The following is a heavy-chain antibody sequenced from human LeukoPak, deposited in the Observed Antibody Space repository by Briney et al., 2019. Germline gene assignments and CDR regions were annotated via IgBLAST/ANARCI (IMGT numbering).Heavy chain of an antibody. CDR1: GFTFSDCD. CDR2: ITSSGGTS. V-gene: IGHV3-23*01. Sequence: GGSLRLSCLASGFTFSDCDMSWVRLSPGKGPEWVSAITSSGGTSFYADSVKGRFTISRDNPKSTMYLQMSGLRADDTAVYYCAEIGSGNKFDFWGQGTLVTVSS. J-gene: IGHJ4*02. CDR3: AEIGSGNKFDF. D-gene: IGHD3-3*01.